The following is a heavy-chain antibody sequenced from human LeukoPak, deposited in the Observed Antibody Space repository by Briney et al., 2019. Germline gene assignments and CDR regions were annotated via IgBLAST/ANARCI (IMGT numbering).Heavy chain of an antibody. V-gene: IGHV1-8*01. CDR1: GYSFTSYD. Sequence: ASVKVSCKASGYSFTSYDINWVRQATGQGLEWMGWMNPNSGNTGYAQKFQGRVTMTRSTSISTAYMELSGLTSDDTAVYYCAIELTGSFYFDNWGQGTLVTVSS. D-gene: IGHD2-8*02. CDR2: MNPNSGNT. J-gene: IGHJ4*02. CDR3: AIELTGSFYFDN.